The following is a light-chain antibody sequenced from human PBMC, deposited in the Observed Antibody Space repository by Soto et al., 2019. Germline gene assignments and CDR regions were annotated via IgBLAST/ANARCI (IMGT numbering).Light chain of an antibody. V-gene: IGLV4-60*03. J-gene: IGLJ3*02. Sequence: QLVLTQSSSASASLGSSVNLTCTLSSGHRSYIIAWHQQQPGKAPRFLMRLESSGSQNKGSGVPDRFSGSSSGAARYLTISNLQSEDEADYYCETWNSNTRVFGGGTKLTGL. CDR2: LESSGSQ. CDR1: SGHRSYI. CDR3: ETWNSNTRV.